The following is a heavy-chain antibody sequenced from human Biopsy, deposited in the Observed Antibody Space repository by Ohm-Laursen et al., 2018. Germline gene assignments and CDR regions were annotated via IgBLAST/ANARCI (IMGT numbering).Heavy chain of an antibody. CDR2: IHPGGST. D-gene: IGHD3-22*01. V-gene: IGHV4-4*07. CDR3: ASVVLGPTNDAFDL. CDR1: GGDINNYY. Sequence: SETLSLTCNVSGGDINNYYWSWIRQPAGKGLEWIGRIHPGGSTNYNPSLKSRVTMSVDTSKKQLSLRLRSVTAADTAMYYCASVVLGPTNDAFDLWGQGTMVVVPS. J-gene: IGHJ3*01.